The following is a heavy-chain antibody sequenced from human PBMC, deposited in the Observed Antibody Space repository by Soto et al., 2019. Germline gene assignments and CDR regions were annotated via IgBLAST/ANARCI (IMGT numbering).Heavy chain of an antibody. D-gene: IGHD2-15*01. CDR1: GFTFSSYG. Sequence: GSLRLSCAASGFTFSSYGMSWVRQAPGKGLEWVSAISGSGGYTYYADSVKGRFTISRDNSKNTLYLQMNSLRAEDTAVYYCAKGYSDTTAEGAFDIWGQGPMVTVSS. CDR3: AKGYSDTTAEGAFDI. V-gene: IGHV3-23*01. CDR2: ISGSGGYT. J-gene: IGHJ3*02.